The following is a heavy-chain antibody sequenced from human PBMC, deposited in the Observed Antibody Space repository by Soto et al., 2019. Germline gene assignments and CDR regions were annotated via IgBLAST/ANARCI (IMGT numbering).Heavy chain of an antibody. V-gene: IGHV1-3*01. CDR2: INAGNGNT. Sequence: GASVKVSCKASGYTFTSYAMHWVRQAPGQRLEWMGWINAGNGNTKYSQKFQGRVTITRDTSASTAYMELSSLRSEDTAVYYCARDGGSGWGYNWFDPWGQGALVTVSS. CDR1: GYTFTSYA. D-gene: IGHD6-19*01. J-gene: IGHJ5*02. CDR3: ARDGGSGWGYNWFDP.